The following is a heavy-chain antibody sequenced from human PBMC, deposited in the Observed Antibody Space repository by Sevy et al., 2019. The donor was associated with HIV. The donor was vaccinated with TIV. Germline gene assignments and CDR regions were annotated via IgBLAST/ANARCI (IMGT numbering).Heavy chain of an antibody. V-gene: IGHV3-21*01. D-gene: IGHD1-26*01. CDR3: ATNEVAANPYYYYYGMDV. Sequence: GGSLRLSCAASGFTFSSYSMNWVRQAPGKGLEWVSSISSSSSYIYYADSVKGRFTISRDNAKNSLYLQMNSLRAEDTAVYYCATNEVAANPYYYYYGMDVWGQGTTVTVSS. CDR2: ISSSSSYI. J-gene: IGHJ6*02. CDR1: GFTFSSYS.